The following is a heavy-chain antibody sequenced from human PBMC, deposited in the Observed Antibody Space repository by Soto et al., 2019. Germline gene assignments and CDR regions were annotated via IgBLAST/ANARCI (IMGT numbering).Heavy chain of an antibody. Sequence: ASVKVSCKASGYTFTSYALHWVRQAPGHRLEWMGWINVGNGNTDYSQMFQGRVIITRDTSASTANMELSSLRSEDTAVYYCARGYYYGSGSYLLDYWGQGTLVT. J-gene: IGHJ4*02. CDR2: INVGNGNT. CDR3: ARGYYYGSGSYLLDY. V-gene: IGHV1-3*01. CDR1: GYTFTSYA. D-gene: IGHD3-10*01.